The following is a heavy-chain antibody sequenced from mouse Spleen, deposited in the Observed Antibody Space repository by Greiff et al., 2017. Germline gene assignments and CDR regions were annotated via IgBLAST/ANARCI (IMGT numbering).Heavy chain of an antibody. J-gene: IGHJ3*01. CDR3: ARDPILRHGFAY. CDR1: GYTFTSYW. V-gene: IGHV1-55*01. Sequence: VQLQQPGAELVKPGASVKMSCKASGYTFTSYWITWVKQRPGQGLEWIGDIYPGSGSTNYNEKFKSKATLTVDTSSSTAYMQLSSLTSEDSAGYYCARDPILRHGFAYWGQGTLVTVSA. D-gene: IGHD1-2*01. CDR2: IYPGSGST.